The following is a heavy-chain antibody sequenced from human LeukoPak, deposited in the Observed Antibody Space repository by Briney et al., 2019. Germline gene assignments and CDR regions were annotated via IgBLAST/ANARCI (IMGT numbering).Heavy chain of an antibody. D-gene: IGHD6-19*01. CDR2: IYWNDDK. CDR1: RFSLSTSGVG. CDR3: AHRSFTVSSGWYDNWFDP. V-gene: IGHV2-5*01. J-gene: IGHJ5*02. Sequence: SGPTLVKPTQTLTLTFTFSRFSLSTSGVGVGWIRQPPGKALEWLALIYWNDDKRYSPSLKSRLTITKDTSKNQVVITMTNMDPVDTATYYCAHRSFTVSSGWYDNWFDPWGQGTLVTVSS.